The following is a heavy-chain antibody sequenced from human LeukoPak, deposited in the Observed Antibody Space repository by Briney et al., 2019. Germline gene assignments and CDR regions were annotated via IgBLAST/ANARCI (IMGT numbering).Heavy chain of an antibody. V-gene: IGHV3-30-3*01. CDR3: ARSGSLTAFDY. J-gene: IGHJ4*02. CDR2: ISYDGSNK. D-gene: IGHD1-26*01. Sequence: GGSLRLSCAASGFTVSSYAIHWVRQAPGKGLEWVAVISYDGSNKYYADSVKGRFTISRDNSKNTLYLQMNSLRAEDTAVYYCARSGSLTAFDYWGQGTLVTVSS. CDR1: GFTVSSYA.